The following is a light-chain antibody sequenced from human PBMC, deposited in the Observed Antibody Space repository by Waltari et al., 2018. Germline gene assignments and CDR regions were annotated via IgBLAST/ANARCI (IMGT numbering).Light chain of an antibody. J-gene: IGKJ1*01. V-gene: IGKV3-20*01. CDR2: GAS. Sequence: EIALTQSPGTLSLSPGERATLSCRASQSVGRSLVWYQQKPGQAPRLLIYGASTRATGIPDRFSGSGSGTDFSLTVSRLEPEDFGLYYCQHNLRLPVTFGQGTKVEIK. CDR3: QHNLRLPVT. CDR1: QSVGRS.